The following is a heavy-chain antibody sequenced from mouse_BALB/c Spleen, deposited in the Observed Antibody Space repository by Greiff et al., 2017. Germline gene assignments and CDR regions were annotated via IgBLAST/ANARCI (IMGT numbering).Heavy chain of an antibody. CDR3: ARGQGLYYAMDY. D-gene: IGHD3-2*02. V-gene: IGHV5-17*02. CDR1: GFTFSSFG. Sequence: EVQLQESGGGLVQPGGSRKLSCAASGFTFSSFGMHWVRQAPEKGLEWVAYISSGSSTIYYADTVKGRFTISRDNPKNTLFLQMTSLRSEDTAMYYCARGQGLYYAMDYWGQGTSVTVSS. J-gene: IGHJ4*01. CDR2: ISSGSSTI.